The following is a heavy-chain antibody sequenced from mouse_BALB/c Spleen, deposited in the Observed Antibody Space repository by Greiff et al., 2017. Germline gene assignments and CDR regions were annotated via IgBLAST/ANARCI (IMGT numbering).Heavy chain of an antibody. D-gene: IGHD2-4*01. CDR2: ISYSGST. V-gene: IGHV3-2*02. CDR1: GYSITSDYA. J-gene: IGHJ3*01. Sequence: EVKLVESGPGLVKPSQSLSLTCTVTGYSITSDYAWNWIRQFPGNKLEWMGYISYSGSTSYNPSLKSRISITRDTSKNQFFLQLNSVTTEDTATYYCARGSTMIPWFAYWGQGTLVTVSA. CDR3: ARGSTMIPWFAY.